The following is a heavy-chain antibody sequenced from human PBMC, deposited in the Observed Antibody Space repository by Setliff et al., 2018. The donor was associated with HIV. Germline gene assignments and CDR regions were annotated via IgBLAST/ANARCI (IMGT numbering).Heavy chain of an antibody. Sequence: ASVKVSCKASGYTFTGYYMHWVRQATGQGPEWMGWMNPNSANTGYAQKFQGRVTMTRNTSISTAYMELSSLRSEDTAVYYCARPRSGGSGSYSWFDPWGQGTLVTVSS. V-gene: IGHV1-8*02. CDR2: MNPNSANT. CDR3: ARPRSGGSGSYSWFDP. D-gene: IGHD3-10*01. J-gene: IGHJ5*02. CDR1: GYTFTGYY.